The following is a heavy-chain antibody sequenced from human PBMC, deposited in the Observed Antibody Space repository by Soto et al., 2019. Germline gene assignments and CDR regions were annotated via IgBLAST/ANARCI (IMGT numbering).Heavy chain of an antibody. CDR2: ISSSSSTI. V-gene: IGHV3-48*01. J-gene: IGHJ5*02. CDR1: GLTFTSYR. D-gene: IGHD6-13*01. CDR3: ARHPERIAQIGWFDP. Sequence: GGSLRLSCAASGLTFTSYRMNWVCQAPGKGLEWVSYISSSSSTIYYADSVKGRFTISRDNAKNSLYLQMNSLRAEDTAVYYCARHPERIAQIGWFDPWGQGTLVTVSS.